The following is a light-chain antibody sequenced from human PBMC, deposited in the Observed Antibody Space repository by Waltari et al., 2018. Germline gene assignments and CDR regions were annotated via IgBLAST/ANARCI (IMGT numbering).Light chain of an antibody. V-gene: IGKV4-1*01. CDR3: QQYYSSPWT. J-gene: IGKJ1*01. Sequence: DIVMTQSPDSLAVSLGERATVNCKSSQSVLYSPNNKNYLAWYQQKPGQPPELLIYWASTRESGVPDRFSGSGSGTDFTLTISSLQAEDVAFYYCQQYYSSPWTFGQGTKVEVK. CDR2: WAS. CDR1: QSVLYSPNNKNY.